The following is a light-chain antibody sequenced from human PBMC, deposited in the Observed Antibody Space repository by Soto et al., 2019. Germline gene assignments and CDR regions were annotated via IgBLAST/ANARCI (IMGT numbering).Light chain of an antibody. CDR3: QQLDRFPLT. J-gene: IGKJ4*01. V-gene: IGKV3-15*01. CDR1: HDVTTN. CDR2: DIS. Sequence: EIRMTQFPATLSASPGVGATLSFGASHDVTTNFAWYQLKRGQPPRLLIYDISTRATGVPARFSGSGSGTDFTLTITSLQPEDFATYYCQQLDRFPLTFGGGTKVHIK.